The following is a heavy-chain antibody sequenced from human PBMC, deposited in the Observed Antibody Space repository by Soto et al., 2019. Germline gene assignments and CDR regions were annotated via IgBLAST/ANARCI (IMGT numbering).Heavy chain of an antibody. CDR2: IYYRGNT. J-gene: IGHJ6*02. Sequence: SETLSLTCSVFGGSMSPDYWSWNRQSPGKGLEWIANIYYRGNTNYNPSLESRVTISIDTSKNQFSLKLNSLTAADTAVYYCARHSKKTGDFDYYYGMDVWGQGTTVTVSS. CDR3: ARHSKKTGDFDYYYGMDV. V-gene: IGHV4-59*08. D-gene: IGHD7-27*01. CDR1: GGSMSPDY.